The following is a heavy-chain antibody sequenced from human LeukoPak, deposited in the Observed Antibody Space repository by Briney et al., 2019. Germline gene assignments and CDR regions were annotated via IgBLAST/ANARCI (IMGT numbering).Heavy chain of an antibody. CDR2: ISSSGSTI. V-gene: IGHV3-11*01. D-gene: IGHD2-2*01. Sequence: GGSLRLSCAASGFTFSDYYMSWIRQAPGKGLEWVSYISSSGSTIYYADSVKGRFTISRDNAKNSLYPQMNSLRAEDTAVYYCASLPRYCSSTNCYPYWGQGTLVTVSS. J-gene: IGHJ4*02. CDR1: GFTFSDYY. CDR3: ASLPRYCSSTNCYPY.